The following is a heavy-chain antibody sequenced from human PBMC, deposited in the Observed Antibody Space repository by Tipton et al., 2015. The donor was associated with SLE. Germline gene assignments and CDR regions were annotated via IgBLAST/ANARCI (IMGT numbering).Heavy chain of an antibody. J-gene: IGHJ4*02. D-gene: IGHD3-22*01. CDR1: GRSFIGSY. CDR3: VRGPRGSSGYPS. V-gene: IGHV4-34*01. CDR2: IDHSGVT. Sequence: TLSLTCAVYGRSFIGSYWTWIRQPPGKGLEWIGDIDHSGVTHYNPSLKSRVTISRDTSGNHFSLNLNSVTATDTAVYYCVRGPRGSSGYPSWGRGTLVTVSS.